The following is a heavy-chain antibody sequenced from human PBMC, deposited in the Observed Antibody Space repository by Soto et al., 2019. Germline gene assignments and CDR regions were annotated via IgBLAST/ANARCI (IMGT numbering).Heavy chain of an antibody. D-gene: IGHD3-22*01. J-gene: IGHJ6*02. Sequence: QVHLLLQSGAEVKKPGSSVKVSCKASGGTPSISAISWVRQAPGQGLEWMGGIIPVFGLVKYAQNFQGRATITADESTNTGYMELSSLRPEDTAVYFCAGGRIVVVGSRAYYGMDVWGQGTTVTVAS. CDR2: IIPVFGLV. V-gene: IGHV1-69*01. CDR1: GGTPSISA. CDR3: AGGRIVVVGSRAYYGMDV.